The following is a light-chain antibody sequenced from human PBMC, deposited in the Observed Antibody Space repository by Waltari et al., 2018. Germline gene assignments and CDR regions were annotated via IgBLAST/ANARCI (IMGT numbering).Light chain of an antibody. CDR2: NND. Sequence: QSVLTQPPSASATPGPRVTISCSGSYSNVGNDNVYWYQQLPGTAPRLLIYNNDVRPSGVSDRFSGSKSGTSAFLAISGLRSEDEADYYCAAWDGSLSGYVFGIGTKVTVL. J-gene: IGLJ1*01. V-gene: IGLV1-47*01. CDR3: AAWDGSLSGYV. CDR1: YSNVGNDN.